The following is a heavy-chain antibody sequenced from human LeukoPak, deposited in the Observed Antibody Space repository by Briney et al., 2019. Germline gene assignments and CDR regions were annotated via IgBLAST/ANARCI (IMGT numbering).Heavy chain of an antibody. D-gene: IGHD1-1*01. V-gene: IGHV3-9*01. Sequence: PGGSLRLSCAASGFTFDDYAMHWVRQAPGKGLEWVSGISWNSGSIGYADSVKGRFTISRDNAKNSLYLQMNSLRAEDTALYYYAKDSRTGGFDPWGQGTLVTVSS. CDR3: AKDSRTGGFDP. CDR2: ISWNSGSI. CDR1: GFTFDDYA. J-gene: IGHJ5*02.